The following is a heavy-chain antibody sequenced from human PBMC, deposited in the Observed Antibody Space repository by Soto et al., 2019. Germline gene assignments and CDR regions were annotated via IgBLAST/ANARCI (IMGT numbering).Heavy chain of an antibody. CDR1: GGTFSSYT. J-gene: IGHJ4*02. CDR2: IIPILGIA. Sequence: QVQLVQSGAEVKKPGSSVMVSCKASGGTFSSYTISWVRQAPGQGLEWMGRIIPILGIANYAQKFQGRVTITADKSTSTAYMELRSLRSEDTAVYYWARLGGSYLSSYFDYWGQGTLVTVSS. CDR3: ARLGGSYLSSYFDY. V-gene: IGHV1-69*02. D-gene: IGHD1-26*01.